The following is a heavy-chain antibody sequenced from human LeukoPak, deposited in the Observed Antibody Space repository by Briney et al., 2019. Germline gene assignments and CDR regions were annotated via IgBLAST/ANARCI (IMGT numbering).Heavy chain of an antibody. CDR2: IYYSGST. V-gene: IGHV4-31*03. Sequence: SQTLSLTCSVSGNFISTGSYYWSWIRQPAGKGLEWIGYIYYSGSTYYNPSLKSRVNISVDTSKNQFSLRLNSVTAADTAVYYCTRDGPRSSGYPDTWGQGTRVTVSS. J-gene: IGHJ5*02. CDR1: GNFISTGSYY. CDR3: TRDGPRSSGYPDT. D-gene: IGHD3-22*01.